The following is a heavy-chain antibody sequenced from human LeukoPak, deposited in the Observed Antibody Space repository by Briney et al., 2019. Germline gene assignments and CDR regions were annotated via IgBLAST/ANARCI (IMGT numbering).Heavy chain of an antibody. CDR1: GYAFSDHG. D-gene: IGHD5-18*01. Sequence: GASVKVSCTAPGYAFSDHGVNWERQAPGQGLEWMGWISGYNGHTSYAQKFQGRVMVTTDRSTNTAYLELRSLRSDDTAVYYCARVPNPRNTYGYNDKWGQGTLVTVS. CDR2: ISGYNGHT. V-gene: IGHV1-18*04. CDR3: ARVPNPRNTYGYNDK. J-gene: IGHJ4*02.